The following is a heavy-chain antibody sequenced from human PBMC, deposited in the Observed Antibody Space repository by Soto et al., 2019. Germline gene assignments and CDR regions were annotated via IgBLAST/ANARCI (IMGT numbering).Heavy chain of an antibody. CDR1: GYTFTSYA. D-gene: IGHD1-26*01. Sequence: QVPLVQSGAEVKKPGASVKVSCKASGYTFTSYAMHWVRQAPGQRLEWMGWINAGNGNTKYSQKFQGRVTITRDTSASTAYMELSSLRSEDTAVYYCARLVGATPYYYYGMDVWGQGTTVTVSS. J-gene: IGHJ6*02. V-gene: IGHV1-3*01. CDR2: INAGNGNT. CDR3: ARLVGATPYYYYGMDV.